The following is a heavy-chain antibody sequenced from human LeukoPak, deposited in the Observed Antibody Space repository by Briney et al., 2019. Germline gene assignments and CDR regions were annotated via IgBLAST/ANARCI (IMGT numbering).Heavy chain of an antibody. CDR2: INSDGSST. D-gene: IGHD3-10*01. Sequence: GGSLRLSWAASGFTFSSYWMHWVRQAPGKGLVWVSRINSDGSSTSYADCVKGRFTISRDNAKNTLYLQMNSLRAEDTAVYYCAMIGVYGSGSAGDWFDPWGQGTLVTVSS. CDR1: GFTFSSYW. J-gene: IGHJ5*02. CDR3: AMIGVYGSGSAGDWFDP. V-gene: IGHV3-74*01.